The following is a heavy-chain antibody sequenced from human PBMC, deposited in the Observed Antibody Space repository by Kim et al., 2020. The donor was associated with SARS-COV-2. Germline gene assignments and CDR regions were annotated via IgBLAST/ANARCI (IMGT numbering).Heavy chain of an antibody. CDR3: ARDPAGVRGTFDY. D-gene: IGHD3-10*01. J-gene: IGHJ4*02. CDR1: GGSISSGDYY. CDR2: IYYSGST. Sequence: SETLSLTCTVSGGSISSGDYYWSWIRQPPGKGLEWIGYIYYSGSTYYNPSLKSRVTISVDTSKNQFSLKLSSVTAADTAVYYCARDPAGVRGTFDYWGQGTLGTVSP. V-gene: IGHV4-30-4*01.